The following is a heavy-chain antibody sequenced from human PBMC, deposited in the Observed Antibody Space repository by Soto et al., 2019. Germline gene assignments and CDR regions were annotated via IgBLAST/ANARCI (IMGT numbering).Heavy chain of an antibody. D-gene: IGHD4-17*01. V-gene: IGHV6-1*01. J-gene: IGHJ4*02. Sequence: SQTLSLTCAISGDSVSSNTASWNWIRQSPSRGLEWLGRTYFRSKWYNDYAVSVKSRIIINPDTSNNQFSLQLNSVTPEDTAVYYRARKHVGDYTINGFDYWGQGTLVTVSS. CDR3: ARKHVGDYTINGFDY. CDR1: GDSVSSNTAS. CDR2: TYFRSKWYN.